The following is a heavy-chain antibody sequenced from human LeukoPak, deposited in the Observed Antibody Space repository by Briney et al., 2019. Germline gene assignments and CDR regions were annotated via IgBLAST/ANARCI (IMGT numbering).Heavy chain of an antibody. V-gene: IGHV4-59*08. CDR3: ARHFLRGGFDS. CDR2: IYETGHT. CDR1: GGSINNYY. D-gene: IGHD5-12*01. Sequence: NTSETLSLTCTVSGGSINNYYWSWLRQPPGKGLEWIAYIYETGHTGYNPSLKTRVTISLDTSKNQFSLKLNSVTAADTAVYYCARHFLRGGFDSWGQGTLVAVSS. J-gene: IGHJ4*02.